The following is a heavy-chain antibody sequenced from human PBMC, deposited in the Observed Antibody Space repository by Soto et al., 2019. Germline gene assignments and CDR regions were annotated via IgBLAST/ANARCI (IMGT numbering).Heavy chain of an antibody. CDR2: INPSGGST. CDR1: GYTFTSYY. Sequence: QVQLVQSGAEVKKPGASVKVSCKASGYTFTSYYMHWVRQAPGQGLEWMGIINPSGGSTSYAQKFQGRVTMTSDTSTSTVCMELSSVRSEDTSVYYCARVAPFPSQYYYDSSGYYDYWGQGTLVTVSS. CDR3: ARVAPFPSQYYYDSSGYYDY. J-gene: IGHJ4*02. D-gene: IGHD3-22*01. V-gene: IGHV1-46*01.